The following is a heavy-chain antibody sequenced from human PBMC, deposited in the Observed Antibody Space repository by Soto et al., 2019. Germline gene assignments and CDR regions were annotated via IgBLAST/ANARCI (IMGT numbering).Heavy chain of an antibody. J-gene: IGHJ4*02. CDR2: INPNSGGT. V-gene: IGHV1-2*02. D-gene: IGHD2-15*01. Sequence: ASVKVSCKASGYTFTGYYMHWVRQAPGQGLEWMGWINPNSGGTNYAQKFQGRVTMTRDTSISTAYMELSRLRSDDTAVYYCASVRKYCSGGSCYLGSYGPKPFDYWGQGTLVTVSS. CDR1: GYTFTGYY. CDR3: ASVRKYCSGGSCYLGSYGPKPFDY.